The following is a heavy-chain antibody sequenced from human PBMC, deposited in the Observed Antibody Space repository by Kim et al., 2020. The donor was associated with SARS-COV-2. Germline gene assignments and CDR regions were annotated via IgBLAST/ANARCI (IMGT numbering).Heavy chain of an antibody. CDR3: ASGYSYAFAY. Sequence: ASVKVSCKASGYTFTTYAMNWVRQAPGQGLEWMGWLNTHTGDPSYAQGFTRRFVFSMDKSMTTAYLQISSLKAEDTAVYYCASGYSYAFAYWGQGTLVTVSS. CDR2: LNTHTGDP. CDR1: GYTFTTYA. J-gene: IGHJ4*02. D-gene: IGHD5-18*01. V-gene: IGHV7-4-1*02.